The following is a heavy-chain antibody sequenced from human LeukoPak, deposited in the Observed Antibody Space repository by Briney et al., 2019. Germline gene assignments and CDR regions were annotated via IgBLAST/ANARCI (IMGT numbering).Heavy chain of an antibody. D-gene: IGHD3-22*01. J-gene: IGHJ3*02. CDR1: GGSISSSSYY. CDR2: IYYSGST. V-gene: IGHV4-39*07. CDR3: ARAYYYDSSGYSYAFDI. Sequence: PSETLSLTCTVSGGSISSSSYYWGWIRQPPGKGLEWIGSIYYSGSTNYNPSLKSRVTISVDTSKNQFSLKLSSVTAADTAVYYCARAYYYDSSGYSYAFDIWGQGTMVTVSS.